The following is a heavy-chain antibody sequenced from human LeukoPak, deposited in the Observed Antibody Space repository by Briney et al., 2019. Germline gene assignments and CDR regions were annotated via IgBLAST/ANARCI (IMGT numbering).Heavy chain of an antibody. D-gene: IGHD3-9*01. Sequence: GASVKVSCKASGYTFTGFYTHWVRQAPGQGLEWMGWINPNSGGTTYAQKFQGRVTMTRDTSISTAYMELSRLRSDDTAVYYCARVGIRNFFDWAFFDFWGQGTLVTVSS. CDR1: GYTFTGFY. CDR2: INPNSGGT. V-gene: IGHV1-2*02. CDR3: ARVGIRNFFDWAFFDF. J-gene: IGHJ4*02.